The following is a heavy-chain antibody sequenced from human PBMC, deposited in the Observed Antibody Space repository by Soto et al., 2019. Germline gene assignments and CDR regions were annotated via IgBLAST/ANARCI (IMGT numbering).Heavy chain of an antibody. Sequence: QVQLVESGGGVVQPGRSLRLSCAASGFTFSSYAMHWVRQAPGKGLEWVAVISYDGSNKYYADSVKGRFTISRDNSKNTLYLQMNSLRAEDTAVYYCARDRVLLWFGELLFDGMDVWGQGTTVTVSS. CDR1: GFTFSSYA. CDR3: ARDRVLLWFGELLFDGMDV. V-gene: IGHV3-30-3*01. D-gene: IGHD3-10*01. J-gene: IGHJ6*02. CDR2: ISYDGSNK.